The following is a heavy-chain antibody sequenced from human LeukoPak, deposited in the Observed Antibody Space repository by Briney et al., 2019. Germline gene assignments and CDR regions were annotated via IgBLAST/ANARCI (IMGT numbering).Heavy chain of an antibody. J-gene: IGHJ3*02. CDR3: ARLTGYDSSGPTWGGAFDI. CDR2: INPSGGST. CDR1: GYTFTSYY. D-gene: IGHD3-22*01. Sequence: ASVKVSCKASGYTFTSYYMHWVRQAPGQGLEWMGIINPSGGSTSYAQKFQGRVTMTTDTSTSTAYMELRSLRSDDTAVYYCARLTGYDSSGPTWGGAFDIWGQGTMVTVSS. V-gene: IGHV1-46*01.